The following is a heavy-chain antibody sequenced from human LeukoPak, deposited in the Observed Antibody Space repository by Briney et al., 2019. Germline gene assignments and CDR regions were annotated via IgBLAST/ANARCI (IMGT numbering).Heavy chain of an antibody. D-gene: IGHD2/OR15-2a*01. Sequence: GASVNVSCTASGYTFTSYAMNWVRQAPGQGLEWMGWINTNTGNPTYAQGFTGRFVFSLDTSVSTAYLQISSLKAEDTAVYYCARDPPNRAFDIWGQGTMVTVSP. V-gene: IGHV7-4-1*02. J-gene: IGHJ3*02. CDR3: ARDPPNRAFDI. CDR1: GYTFTSYA. CDR2: INTNTGNP.